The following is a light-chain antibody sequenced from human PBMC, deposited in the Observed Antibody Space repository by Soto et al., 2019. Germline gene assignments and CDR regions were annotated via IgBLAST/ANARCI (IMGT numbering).Light chain of an antibody. V-gene: IGKV3-15*01. CDR3: QQYNKWPLT. Sequence: EIVMTQSPATLSVSPGERATLSCRASQSVSSNLAWYQQKPGQAPRLLFYGASTRDTGIPARFSGSGSGTEFTLTISSLQSEDFAVYSCQQYNKWPLTFGGGTKVEIK. CDR1: QSVSSN. J-gene: IGKJ4*01. CDR2: GAS.